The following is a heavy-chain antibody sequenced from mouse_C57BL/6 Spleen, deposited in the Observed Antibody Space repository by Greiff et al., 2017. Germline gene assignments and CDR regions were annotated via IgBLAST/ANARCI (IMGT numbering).Heavy chain of an antibody. CDR2: INPNYGTT. D-gene: IGHD2-2*01. CDR3: AREGYDRYYYAMDY. Sequence: SGPELVKPGASVKISCKASGYSFTDYNMNWVKQSTGKSLEWIGVINPNYGTTSYNQKFKGKATLTVDQSSSTAYMQLNSLTSEDSAVYYCAREGYDRYYYAMDYWGQGTSVTVSS. CDR1: GYSFTDYN. J-gene: IGHJ4*01. V-gene: IGHV1-39*01.